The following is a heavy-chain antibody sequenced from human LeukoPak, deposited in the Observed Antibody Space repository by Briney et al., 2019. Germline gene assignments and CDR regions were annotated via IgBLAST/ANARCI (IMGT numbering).Heavy chain of an antibody. D-gene: IGHD2-15*01. CDR3: ARARYSSAWFDS. J-gene: IGHJ5*01. V-gene: IGHV1-8*01. CDR2: VNPHTGNT. CDR1: GYMFDKYD. Sequence: ASVKVSCKASGYMFDKYDINWVRQAPGQGLEWMGWVNPHTGNTGYAQKFQGRVTMTRDTSLTTVYMEINSLKSEDTAVYYCARARYSSAWFDSWGQGTLVTVSS.